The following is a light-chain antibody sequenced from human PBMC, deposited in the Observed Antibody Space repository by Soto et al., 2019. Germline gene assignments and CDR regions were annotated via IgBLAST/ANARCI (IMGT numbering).Light chain of an antibody. J-gene: IGLJ1*01. V-gene: IGLV1-51*01. CDR3: GTWDSSLSAAV. CDR2: NNN. CDR1: SSNIGNTF. Sequence: QSVLTQPPSVSAAPGQKVTISCSGSSSNIGNTFVSWYQQLPGTAPKLLIYNNNKRPSGIPDRFSGSKSGTSATLGITGLQTGDEADYYCGTWDSSLSAAVFGTGTKLTVL.